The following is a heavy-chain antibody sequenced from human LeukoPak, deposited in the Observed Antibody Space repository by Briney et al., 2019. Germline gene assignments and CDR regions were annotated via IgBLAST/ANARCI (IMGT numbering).Heavy chain of an antibody. V-gene: IGHV1-8*01. CDR1: GYTFTSYD. CDR3: ARGRYGDYAIDY. J-gene: IGHJ4*02. D-gene: IGHD4-17*01. CDR2: MNPNSGNT. Sequence: ASVKASCKASGYTFTSYDISWVRQATGQGLEWMGWMNPNSGNTGYAQKFQGRVTMTRNTSISTAYMELSSLRSEDTAVYYCARGRYGDYAIDYWGQGTLVTVSS.